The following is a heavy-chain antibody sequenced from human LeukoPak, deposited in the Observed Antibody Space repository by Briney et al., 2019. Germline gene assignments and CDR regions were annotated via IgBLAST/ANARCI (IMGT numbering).Heavy chain of an antibody. Sequence: GGSLRLSCAASGFTFRTYALNWAPQAPGKGLEWVSPISESGGAIYYADSVKGRFTMSRDNSKNSLFLQMNSLRAEDTAVYYCARIGSAAFTDYWGQGTLVTVSS. D-gene: IGHD6-25*01. J-gene: IGHJ4*02. CDR1: GFTFRTYA. CDR3: ARIGSAAFTDY. V-gene: IGHV3-23*01. CDR2: ISESGGAI.